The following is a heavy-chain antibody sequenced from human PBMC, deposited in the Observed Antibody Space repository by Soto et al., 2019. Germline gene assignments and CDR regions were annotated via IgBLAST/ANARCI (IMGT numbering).Heavy chain of an antibody. J-gene: IGHJ6*02. Sequence: PSETLSLTCTVSGGSISSYYWSWIRQPAGKGLEWIGRIYTSGSTNYNPSLKSRVTMSVDTSKNQFSLKLSSVTAADTAVYYCARDGLSDTAMVKSYYYYGMDVWGQGTTVTVSS. CDR3: ARDGLSDTAMVKSYYYYGMDV. CDR2: IYTSGST. D-gene: IGHD5-18*01. V-gene: IGHV4-4*07. CDR1: GGSISSYY.